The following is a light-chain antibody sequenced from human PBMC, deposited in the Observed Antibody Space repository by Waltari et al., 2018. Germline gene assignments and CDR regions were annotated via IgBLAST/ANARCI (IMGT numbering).Light chain of an antibody. CDR3: HQYDNWPLT. V-gene: IGKV3-15*01. CDR1: QSISSSY. J-gene: IGKJ4*01. CDR2: GIS. Sequence: ETVLTQSPATLSVSPGERATLSCRASQSISSSYFAWYQQKPGQAPRLLISGISTRATGIPARFSGSGSGTEFTLTISSLQSEDFAVYYCHQYDNWPLTFGGGTKVEIK.